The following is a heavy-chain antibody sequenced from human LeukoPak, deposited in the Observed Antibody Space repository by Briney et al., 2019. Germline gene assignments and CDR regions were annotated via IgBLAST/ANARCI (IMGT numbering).Heavy chain of an antibody. V-gene: IGHV1-46*01. D-gene: IGHD5-12*01. CDR2: INPSGGST. CDR1: GYTFTSYY. Sequence: EASVKVSCKASGYTFTSYYMHWVRQAPGQGLEWMGIINPSGGSTSYAQKFQGRVTMTRDTSTSTVYMELSRLRSDDTAVYYCARCDLRGYSGYELFDYWGQGTLVTVSS. CDR3: ARCDLRGYSGYELFDY. J-gene: IGHJ4*02.